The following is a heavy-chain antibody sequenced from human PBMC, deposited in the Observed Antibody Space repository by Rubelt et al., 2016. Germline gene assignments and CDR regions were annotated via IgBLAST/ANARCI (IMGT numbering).Heavy chain of an antibody. J-gene: IGHJ5*02. D-gene: IGHD3-16*02. Sequence: QVQLVQSGAEVKKPGASVKVSCKASGYTFTSYGISWVRQAPGQGIEWMGRISAYNGKKNYAQTREGRGTMTTDTATSTAYMELRSLRSDDTAVYYCARVMMTFGGVIEVGWFDPWGQGTLVTVSS. V-gene: IGHV1-18*01. CDR1: GYTFTSYG. CDR2: ISAYNGKK. CDR3: ARVMMTFGGVIEVGWFDP.